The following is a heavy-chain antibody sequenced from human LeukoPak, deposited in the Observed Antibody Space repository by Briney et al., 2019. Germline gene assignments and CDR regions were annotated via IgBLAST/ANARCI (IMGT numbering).Heavy chain of an antibody. CDR2: INPNSGGT. CDR3: ARDTCGDYPLDY. CDR1: VYTFTVYY. D-gene: IGHD4-17*01. J-gene: IGHJ4*02. Sequence: ASVTVSCTSSVYTFTVYYMHWVRQAPPQGLEWMGSINPNSGGTNYAQKFQGSVTMTRDKSISTAYMELSRLRSDDTAVYYCARDTCGDYPLDYWGQGTLVTVSS. V-gene: IGHV1-2*02.